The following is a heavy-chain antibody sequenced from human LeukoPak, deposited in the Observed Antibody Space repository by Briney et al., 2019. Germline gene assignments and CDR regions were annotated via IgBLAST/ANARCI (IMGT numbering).Heavy chain of an antibody. V-gene: IGHV1-46*01. Sequence: ASVEVSCKASGGTFSSYAISWVRQAPGQGLEWVTLINPNDGSTTYAHKFQGRVTMTRDTSTSTVYMDLSRLTSEDTAVYYCVRAPRDSSTMLDYWGQGTLVTVSS. CDR2: INPNDGST. J-gene: IGHJ4*02. CDR1: GGTFSSYA. D-gene: IGHD6-13*01. CDR3: VRAPRDSSTMLDY.